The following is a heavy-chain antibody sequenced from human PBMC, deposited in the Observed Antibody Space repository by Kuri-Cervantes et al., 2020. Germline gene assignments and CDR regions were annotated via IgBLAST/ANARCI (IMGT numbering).Heavy chain of an antibody. CDR2: IYYSGST. V-gene: IGHV4-59*12. J-gene: IGHJ6*02. CDR1: GGSISSYY. D-gene: IGHD3-10*01. Sequence: ESLKISCTVSGGSISSYYWSWIRQPPGKGLEWIGYIYYSGSTNYNPSLKSRVTISVDRSKNQFSLKLSSVTAADTAVYYCARAEGSGSYYYYYGMDVWGQGTTVPVSS. CDR3: ARAEGSGSYYYYYGMDV.